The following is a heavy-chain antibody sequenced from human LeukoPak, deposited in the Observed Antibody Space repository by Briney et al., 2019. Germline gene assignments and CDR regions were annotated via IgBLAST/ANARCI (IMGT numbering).Heavy chain of an antibody. J-gene: IGHJ4*02. CDR1: GFTFNNYA. CDR3: AKERISMMVVVFDC. CDR2: ISGGGGST. Sequence: GGSLRLSCAASGFTFNNYAMSWVRQAPGRGLEWVSAISGGGGSTYYANSVTGRFTISRDNSKNTLYLQMNSLRAEDTAVYYCAKERISMMVVVFDCRGQGTLVTVSS. V-gene: IGHV3-23*01. D-gene: IGHD3-22*01.